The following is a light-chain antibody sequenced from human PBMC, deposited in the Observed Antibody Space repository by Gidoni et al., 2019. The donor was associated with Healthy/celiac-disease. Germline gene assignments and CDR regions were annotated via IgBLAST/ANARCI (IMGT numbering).Light chain of an antibody. J-gene: IGKJ4*01. Sequence: DIQFTQSPSSLSASVGDRVTITCRASQSISSYLNWYQQKPGKAPKLLIYAASSLQSGVPSRFSGSGSGTDFTLTISSLQPEEFATYYWQQSYSTPLTFGGGTKVEIK. CDR1: QSISSY. CDR2: AAS. CDR3: QQSYSTPLT. V-gene: IGKV1-39*01.